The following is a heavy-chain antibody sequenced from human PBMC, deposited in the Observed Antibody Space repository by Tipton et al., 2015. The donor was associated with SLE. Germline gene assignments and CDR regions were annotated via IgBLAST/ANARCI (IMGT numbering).Heavy chain of an antibody. CDR3: ARSRSAYDYSSGYPDY. D-gene: IGHD3-3*01. V-gene: IGHV1-18*01. Sequence: QSGAEVKKPGASVKVSCKTSGYTFINYGISWVRQAPGQGLEWMGWISAYNGNTNYAQKFQGRVTMTTDTSRSTAYMELRRLRSEDTAMYYCARSRSAYDYSSGYPDYWGQGTLVTVSS. J-gene: IGHJ4*02. CDR2: ISAYNGNT. CDR1: GYTFINYG.